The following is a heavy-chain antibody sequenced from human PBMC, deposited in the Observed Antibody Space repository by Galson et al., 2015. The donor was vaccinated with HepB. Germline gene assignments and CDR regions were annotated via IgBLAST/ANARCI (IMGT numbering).Heavy chain of an antibody. CDR1: GFNFDKYA. Sequence: SLRLSCAASGFNFDKYAMNWVRQPPGKGLEWVSSTSGGGSTTYYADPVKGRFTISRDNSKNTLFLQMNSLTVEDTAVYFCAKAEGHCISTSCSASDYWGQGTLVTVSS. CDR3: AKAEGHCISTSCSASDY. CDR2: TSGGGSTT. J-gene: IGHJ4*02. D-gene: IGHD2-2*01. V-gene: IGHV3-23*01.